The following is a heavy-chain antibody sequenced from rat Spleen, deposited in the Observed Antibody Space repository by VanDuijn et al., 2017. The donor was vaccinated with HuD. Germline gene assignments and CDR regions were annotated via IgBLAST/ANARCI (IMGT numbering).Heavy chain of an antibody. J-gene: IGHJ2*01. CDR3: AREFDYFDY. Sequence: EVQLVESDGGLVQPGRSLKLSCAASGFTFSDYYMAWVRQAPTKGLEWVATISYDGSNTYYRDSVKGRLTISRDNAKSILYLQMDSLRSEDTATYYCAREFDYFDYWGQGVMVTVSS. CDR1: GFTFSDYY. V-gene: IGHV5-29*01. CDR2: ISYDGSNT.